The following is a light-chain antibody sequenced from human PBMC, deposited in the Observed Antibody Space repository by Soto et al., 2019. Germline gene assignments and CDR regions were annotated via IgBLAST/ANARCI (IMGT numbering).Light chain of an antibody. CDR2: RNN. V-gene: IGLV1-47*01. CDR1: SSNIGSNY. Sequence: QSVLTQPPSASGTPGQRVTISCSGSSSNIGSNYVYWYQQLPGTAPKLLIYRNNQRPSGVPDRFSGSKSVTSASLAISGLRSEDEADYYCAAWDDSLSGVFGGRTKLPVL. CDR3: AAWDDSLSGV. J-gene: IGLJ3*02.